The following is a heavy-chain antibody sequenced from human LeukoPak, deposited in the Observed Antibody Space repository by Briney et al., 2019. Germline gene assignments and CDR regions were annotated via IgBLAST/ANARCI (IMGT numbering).Heavy chain of an antibody. CDR2: INTGNGNT. CDR1: GYTFTSYY. D-gene: IGHD6-13*01. V-gene: IGHV1-3*04. J-gene: IGHJ2*01. CDR3: ARDPYSSSWYRDWYFDL. Sequence: GASVKVSCKASGYTFTSYYMHWVRQAPGQRLEWMGWINTGNGNTKYSQKFQGRVTITRDTSASTAYMELSSLRSEDTAVYYCARDPYSSSWYRDWYFDLWGRGTLVTVSS.